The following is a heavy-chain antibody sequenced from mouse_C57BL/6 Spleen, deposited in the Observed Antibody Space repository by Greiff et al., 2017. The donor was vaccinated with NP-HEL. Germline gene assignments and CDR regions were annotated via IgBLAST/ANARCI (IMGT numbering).Heavy chain of an antibody. V-gene: IGHV1-22*01. J-gene: IGHJ2*01. CDR1: GYTFTDYN. Sequence: VHVKQSGPELVKPGASVKMSCKASGYTFTDYNMHWVKQSHGKSLEWIGYINPNNGGTSYNQKFKGKATLTVNKSSSTAYMELRSLTSEDSAVYYCASDYDKDYWGQGTTLTVSS. CDR3: ASDYDKDY. CDR2: INPNNGGT. D-gene: IGHD2-4*01.